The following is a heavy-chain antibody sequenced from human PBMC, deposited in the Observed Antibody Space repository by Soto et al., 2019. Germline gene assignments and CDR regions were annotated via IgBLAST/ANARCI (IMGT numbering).Heavy chain of an antibody. CDR3: TTDPYCSGGSCYRY. V-gene: IGHV3-15*07. CDR1: GFTFSNAW. Sequence: EVQLVESGGGLVKPGGSLRLSCAASGFTFSNAWMNWVRQAPGKGLEWVGRIKSKTDGGTTDYAAPVKGRFTISRDDSNNTLYLQMNSLKTEDTAVYYCTTDPYCSGGSCYRYWGQGTLVTVSS. J-gene: IGHJ4*02. D-gene: IGHD2-15*01. CDR2: IKSKTDGGTT.